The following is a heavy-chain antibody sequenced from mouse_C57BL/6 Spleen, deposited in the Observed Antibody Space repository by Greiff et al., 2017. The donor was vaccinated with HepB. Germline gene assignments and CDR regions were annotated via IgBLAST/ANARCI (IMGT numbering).Heavy chain of an antibody. Sequence: EVQGVESGGDLVKPGGSLKLSCAASGFTFSSYGMSWVRQTPDKRLEWVATISSGGSYTYYPDSVKGRFTISRDNAKNTLYLQMSSLKSEDTAMYYCARHGYDWFAYWGQGTLVTVSA. J-gene: IGHJ3*01. CDR1: GFTFSSYG. CDR3: ARHGYDWFAY. D-gene: IGHD2-2*01. V-gene: IGHV5-6*01. CDR2: ISSGGSYT.